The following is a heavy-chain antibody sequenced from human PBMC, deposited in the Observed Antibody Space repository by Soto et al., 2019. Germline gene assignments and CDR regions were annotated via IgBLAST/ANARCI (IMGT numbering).Heavy chain of an antibody. Sequence: PSETLSLTCTVSGGSINSGGYYWSWIRQHPGKGLEWIGYIYYSGGTYYNPSLKSRVTISIDMSKNQFSLKLSSVTAADTAVYYCARAHTIFGIITVFDYWGQGTLVTVSS. CDR1: GGSINSGGYY. V-gene: IGHV4-31*03. J-gene: IGHJ4*02. CDR3: ARAHTIFGIITVFDY. CDR2: IYYSGGT. D-gene: IGHD3-3*01.